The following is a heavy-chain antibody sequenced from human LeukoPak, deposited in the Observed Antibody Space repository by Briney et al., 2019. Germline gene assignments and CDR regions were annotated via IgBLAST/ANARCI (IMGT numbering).Heavy chain of an antibody. CDR3: ARAATQVFDY. V-gene: IGHV3-30*04. Sequence: AGGSLRLSCAASGFTFSSYAMHWVRQAPGRGLEWVAVISYDGSNKYYADSVKGRFTISRDNSKNTLYLRMNSLRAEDTAVYYCARAATQVFDYWGQRTLVTVSS. CDR2: ISYDGSNK. CDR1: GFTFSSYA. J-gene: IGHJ4*02.